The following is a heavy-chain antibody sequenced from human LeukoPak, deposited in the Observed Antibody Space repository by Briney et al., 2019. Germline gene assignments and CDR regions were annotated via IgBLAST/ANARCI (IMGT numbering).Heavy chain of an antibody. Sequence: SETLSLTCTVSGGSISSYYWSWIRQPPGKGLEWIGEINHSGSTNYNPSLKSRVTISVDTSKNQFSLKLSSVTAADTAVYYCARGRGSSGWYYYYMDVWGKGTTVTVSS. CDR3: ARGRGSSGWYYYYMDV. CDR2: INHSGST. J-gene: IGHJ6*03. V-gene: IGHV4-34*01. CDR1: GGSISSYY. D-gene: IGHD6-19*01.